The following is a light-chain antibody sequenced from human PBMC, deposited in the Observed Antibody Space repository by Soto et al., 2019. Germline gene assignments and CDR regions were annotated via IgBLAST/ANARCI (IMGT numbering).Light chain of an antibody. CDR3: SSYTTSSTLV. CDR1: SSDVGGYNY. V-gene: IGLV2-14*01. Sequence: QSALTHPASVSGSPGQSIAISCTGTSSDVGGYNYVSWYQQHPGTAPKLMIYDVSDRPSGVSNRFSGSKSGNTASLTISGLQAEDEADYYCSSYTTSSTLVFGGGTKVTVL. CDR2: DVS. J-gene: IGLJ2*01.